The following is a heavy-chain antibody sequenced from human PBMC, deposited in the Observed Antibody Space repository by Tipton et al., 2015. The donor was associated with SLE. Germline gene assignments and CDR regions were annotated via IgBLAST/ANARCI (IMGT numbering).Heavy chain of an antibody. J-gene: IGHJ3*01. Sequence: SLRLSCAASGFTFYGMHWVRQAPGKGLEWVASIWYNGHNKFYADSVKGRFTIPKDNSNNMLFLQMDSVRAEDTAVYYCARDRSKTGPNAFDVWGQGTMVTVSS. CDR2: IWYNGHNK. D-gene: IGHD1-1*01. CDR1: GFTFYG. V-gene: IGHV3-33*01. CDR3: ARDRSKTGPNAFDV.